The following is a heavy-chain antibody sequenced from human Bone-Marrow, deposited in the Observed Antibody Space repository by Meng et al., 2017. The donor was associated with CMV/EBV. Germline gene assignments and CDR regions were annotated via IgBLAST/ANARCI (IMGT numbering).Heavy chain of an antibody. CDR1: GYTFTGYY. Sequence: ASVKVSCKASGYTFTGYYMHWVRQAPEQGLEWMGWINPNSGGTNYAQKFQGRVTMTRDTSISTAYMELSRLRSDDTAVYYCATIPDIVVVPAAISLGSDYWGQGTLVTVSS. CDR3: ATIPDIVVVPAAISLGSDY. J-gene: IGHJ4*02. CDR2: INPNSGGT. D-gene: IGHD2-2*01. V-gene: IGHV1-2*02.